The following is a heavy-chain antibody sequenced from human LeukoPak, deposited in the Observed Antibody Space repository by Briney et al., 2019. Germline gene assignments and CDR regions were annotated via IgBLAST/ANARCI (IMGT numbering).Heavy chain of an antibody. CDR1: GGTFSSYA. V-gene: IGHV1-69*05. Sequence: GASVKVSCKASGGTFSSYAISWVRQAPGQGLEWMGGIIPIFGTANYAQKFQGRVTITTDESTSTAYMELSSLRSEDTAVYYCARSARGSYYYYMDVWGKGITVTVSS. CDR3: ARSARGSYYYYMDV. CDR2: IIPIFGTA. D-gene: IGHD3-16*01. J-gene: IGHJ6*03.